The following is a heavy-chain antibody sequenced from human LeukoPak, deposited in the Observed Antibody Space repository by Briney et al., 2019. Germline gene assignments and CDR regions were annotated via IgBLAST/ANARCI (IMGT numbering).Heavy chain of an antibody. J-gene: IGHJ4*02. Sequence: SETLSLTCAVYGGSFSSYYWSWIRQPPGKGLEWIGEINHSGSTNYNPSLKSRVTISVDTSKNQFSLKLSSVTAADTAVYYCARVHNVTIFGVAIDYWGQGTLVTVSS. CDR2: INHSGST. V-gene: IGHV4-34*01. CDR1: GGSFSSYY. D-gene: IGHD3-3*01. CDR3: ARVHNVTIFGVAIDY.